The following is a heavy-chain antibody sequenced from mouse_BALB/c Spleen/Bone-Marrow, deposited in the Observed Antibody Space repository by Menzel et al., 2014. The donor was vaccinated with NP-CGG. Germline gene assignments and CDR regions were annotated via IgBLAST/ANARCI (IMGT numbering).Heavy chain of an antibody. Sequence: QVQLQQSGAELAKPGASVKMSCKASGYTFTNYWMHWVKQRPGQGLEWIGYINPSTGYTDYNQKFKDKATLTADKSSSTDYMQLSSLTSEDAAVYYCARMYYYGRDYWGQGTTLTVAS. CDR2: INPSTGYT. V-gene: IGHV1-7*01. CDR3: ARMYYYGRDY. D-gene: IGHD1-1*01. CDR1: GYTFTNYW. J-gene: IGHJ2*01.